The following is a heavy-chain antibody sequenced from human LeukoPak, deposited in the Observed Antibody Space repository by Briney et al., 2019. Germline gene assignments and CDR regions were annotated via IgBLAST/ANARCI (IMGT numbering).Heavy chain of an antibody. CDR2: IKPDGGDK. CDR3: ARERGWELPSSFDS. D-gene: IGHD1-26*01. CDR1: GFTLNDYW. V-gene: IGHV3-7*01. Sequence: GGSLRLCCAASGFTLNDYWMSWVRQAPGKGLEWVANIKPDGGDKYYVDSVKGRFTISRDNGKNSMCLQMNSLRAEDTAVYYCARERGWELPSSFDSWGQGTLVTVSS. J-gene: IGHJ4*02.